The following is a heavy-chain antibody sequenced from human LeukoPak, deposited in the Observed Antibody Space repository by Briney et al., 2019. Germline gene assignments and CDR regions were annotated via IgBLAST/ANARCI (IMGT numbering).Heavy chain of an antibody. Sequence: GALRLSCAASGFTFSGYSMSWVRQAPGKGLDWVSSISSNNNYIYYADSVKGRFTISRDNAKNSLYLEMNSLRAEDTAVYYCARALATVDAFDIWGQGTMVTVSP. V-gene: IGHV3-21*01. CDR3: ARALATVDAFDI. J-gene: IGHJ3*02. CDR2: ISSNNNYI. CDR1: GFTFSGYS. D-gene: IGHD4-17*01.